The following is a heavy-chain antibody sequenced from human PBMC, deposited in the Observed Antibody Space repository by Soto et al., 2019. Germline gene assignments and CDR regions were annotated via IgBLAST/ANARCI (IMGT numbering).Heavy chain of an antibody. J-gene: IGHJ4*02. CDR3: ASRSPALDY. CDR1: GFTFSSYG. CDR2: IWYDGSNK. V-gene: IGHV3-33*01. Sequence: QVQLVESGGGVVQPGRSLRLSCAASGFTFSSYGMHWVRQAPGKGLEWVAVIWYDGSNKYYADFVKGRFTISRDNSKNTLYLQMNSLRAEDTAVHYCASRSPALDYWGQGTLVTVSS. D-gene: IGHD2-2*01.